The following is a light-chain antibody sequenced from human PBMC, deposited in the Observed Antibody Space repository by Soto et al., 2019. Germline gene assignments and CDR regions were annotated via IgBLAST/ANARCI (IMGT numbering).Light chain of an antibody. Sequence: QSMLTQPASVSGSPGQSITISCTGTSSDVGGYNYVSWYQQHPGKAPKLMIYNVSNRPSGVSNRFSGSKSGNTASLTISGLQAEDEGHYYCSSFTSTNTVLFGGGTKLTVL. V-gene: IGLV2-14*01. J-gene: IGLJ2*01. CDR3: SSFTSTNTVL. CDR1: SSDVGGYNY. CDR2: NVS.